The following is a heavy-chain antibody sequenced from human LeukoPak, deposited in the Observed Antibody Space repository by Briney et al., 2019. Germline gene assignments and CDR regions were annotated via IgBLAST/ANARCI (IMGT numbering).Heavy chain of an antibody. D-gene: IGHD1-26*01. Sequence: PGRSLRLSCAASGFTFSSYGMHWVRQAPGKGLEWVAVMSYDGSNKYYADSVKGRFTISRDNSKNTLYLQMNSLRAEDTAVYYCVVGATHDYWGQGTLVTVSS. V-gene: IGHV3-30*03. CDR3: VVGATHDY. J-gene: IGHJ4*02. CDR2: MSYDGSNK. CDR1: GFTFSSYG.